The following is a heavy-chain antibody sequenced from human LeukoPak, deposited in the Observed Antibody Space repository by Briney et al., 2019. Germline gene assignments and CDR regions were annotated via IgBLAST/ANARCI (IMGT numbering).Heavy chain of an antibody. Sequence: GESLKTSCKGSGYSFTSYWISWVRQMPGKGLEWMGRIDPSDSYTNYSPSFQGHVTISADKSISTAYLQWSSLKASDTAMYYCARHPATAYGSGSYYKKYGMDVWGQGTTVTVSS. V-gene: IGHV5-10-1*01. CDR1: GYSFTSYW. D-gene: IGHD3-10*01. J-gene: IGHJ6*02. CDR3: ARHPATAYGSGSYYKKYGMDV. CDR2: IDPSDSYT.